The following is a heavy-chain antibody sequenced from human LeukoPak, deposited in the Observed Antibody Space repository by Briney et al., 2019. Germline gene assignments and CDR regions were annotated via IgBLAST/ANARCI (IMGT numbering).Heavy chain of an antibody. V-gene: IGHV5-10-1*01. J-gene: IGHJ5*02. CDR1: GYSFTSYW. D-gene: IGHD2-2*01. CDR3: ARHPGPIVVVPAAYWFDP. CDR2: IDLSDSYT. Sequence: GESLKISCKGSGYSFTSYWISWVRQMPGKGLEWMGRIDLSDSYTNYSPSFQGHVTISADKSISTAYLQWSSLKASDTAMYYCARHPGPIVVVPAAYWFDPWGQGTLVTVSS.